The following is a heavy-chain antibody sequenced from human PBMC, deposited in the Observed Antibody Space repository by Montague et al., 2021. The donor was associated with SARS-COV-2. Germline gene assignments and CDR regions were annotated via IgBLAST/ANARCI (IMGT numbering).Heavy chain of an antibody. CDR1: RDSLRLTSYH. V-gene: IGHV4-39*01. Sequence: SETLSLTCTVSRDSLRLTSYHWGWIRQPPGKGLEWIGSIYHTGSTYYDPSLESRVTMSVDNSKNQFSLMLTSVTAADTAVYYCANFYSGSYNYWGHGSLVTVSS. CDR3: ANFYSGSYNY. CDR2: IYHTGST. D-gene: IGHD1-26*01. J-gene: IGHJ4*01.